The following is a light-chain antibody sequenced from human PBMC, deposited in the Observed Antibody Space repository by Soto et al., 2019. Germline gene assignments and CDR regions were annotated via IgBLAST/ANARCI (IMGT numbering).Light chain of an antibody. Sequence: DTQMTQSPSSLSASVGDRVTITCRASQTVRRYLNWYXQKTGKXPTLLIYAASTLESAVPPRFSGAGSETEFTLTINGLQPDDVATYYCQQTFSTPITFGQGTRLEI. J-gene: IGKJ5*01. V-gene: IGKV1-39*01. CDR2: AAS. CDR1: QTVRRY. CDR3: QQTFSTPIT.